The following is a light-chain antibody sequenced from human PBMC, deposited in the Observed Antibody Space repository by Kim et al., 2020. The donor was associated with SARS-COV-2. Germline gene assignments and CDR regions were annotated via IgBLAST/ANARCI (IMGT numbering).Light chain of an antibody. CDR2: AAA. J-gene: IGKJ1*01. CDR3: QKYNSAPWT. CDR1: QDIANS. V-gene: IGKV1-27*01. Sequence: ASIGDRVTITCRASQDIANSLALYQQKPGKVPQVLIYAAATLQSGVPSRFSGSGSGTEFTLTIGSLQTEDVATYYCQKYNSAPWTFGPGTKVDIK.